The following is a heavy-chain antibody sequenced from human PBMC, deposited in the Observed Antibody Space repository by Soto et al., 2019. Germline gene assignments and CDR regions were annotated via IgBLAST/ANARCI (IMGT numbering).Heavy chain of an antibody. CDR3: ARAGPGITIFGVVIIDDYAFDI. CDR2: ISAYNGNT. J-gene: IGHJ3*02. CDR1: GYTFTSYG. D-gene: IGHD3-3*01. V-gene: IGHV1-18*01. Sequence: GASVKVSCKASGYTFTSYGISWVRQAPGQGLEWMGWISAYNGNTNYAQKLQGRVTMTTDTSTSTAYMELRSLRSDDTAVYYCARAGPGITIFGVVIIDDYAFDIWGQGTMVTVSS.